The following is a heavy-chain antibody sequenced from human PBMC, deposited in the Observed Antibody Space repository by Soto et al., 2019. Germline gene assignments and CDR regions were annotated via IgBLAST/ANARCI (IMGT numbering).Heavy chain of an antibody. Sequence: SETLSLTCTVSGGSISSYYWSWIRQPPGKGLEWIGYIYYSGSTNYNPSLKSRVTISVDTSKNQFSLKLSSVTAADTAVYYCARGYYDSSGWYFDYWGQGTLVTVSS. CDR3: ARGYYDSSGWYFDY. V-gene: IGHV4-59*01. J-gene: IGHJ4*02. CDR1: GGSISSYY. CDR2: IYYSGST. D-gene: IGHD3-22*01.